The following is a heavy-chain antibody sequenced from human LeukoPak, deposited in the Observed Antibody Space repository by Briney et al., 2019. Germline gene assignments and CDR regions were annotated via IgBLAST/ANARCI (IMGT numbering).Heavy chain of an antibody. CDR1: GYTFTSYD. J-gene: IGHJ4*02. CDR3: ARGPPESSSSDY. D-gene: IGHD6-13*01. CDR2: MNPKSANT. V-gene: IGHV1-8*01. Sequence: GASVKVSCTASGYTFTSYDINWVRQAPGQGLEWMGWMNPKSANTGYAQKFQGRVTMTRNTSISTAYMEVTSLRSEDTAVYYCARGPPESSSSDYWGQGTLVTVSS.